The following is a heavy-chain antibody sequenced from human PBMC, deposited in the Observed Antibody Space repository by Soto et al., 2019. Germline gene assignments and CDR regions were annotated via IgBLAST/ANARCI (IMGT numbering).Heavy chain of an antibody. CDR3: ARGTRIARLDY. D-gene: IGHD2-21*01. Sequence: SETLSLTCNVSGDSINGYYWSWIRQPPGKGLEWIGEINHSGSTNYNPSLKSRVTISVDTSKNQFSLKLSSVTAADTAVYYCARGTRIARLDYWGQGTLVTVSS. V-gene: IGHV4-34*01. CDR1: GDSINGYY. CDR2: INHSGST. J-gene: IGHJ4*02.